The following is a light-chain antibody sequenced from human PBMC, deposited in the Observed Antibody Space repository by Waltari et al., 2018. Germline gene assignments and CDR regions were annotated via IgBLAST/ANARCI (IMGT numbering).Light chain of an antibody. J-gene: IGKJ5*01. CDR3: QQYGSSIT. Sequence: EIVLTQSPGTLSLSPGERATLSCRASQSVSSSYLAWYQQKPGQAPRLLIYGASSRATGIRDRFSGSGSGTDFTLTISRLEPEDFAVYYCQQYGSSITFGQGTRLEIK. V-gene: IGKV3-20*01. CDR1: QSVSSSY. CDR2: GAS.